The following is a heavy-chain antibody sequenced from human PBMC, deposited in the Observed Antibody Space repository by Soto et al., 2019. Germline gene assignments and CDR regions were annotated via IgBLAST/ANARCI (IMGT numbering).Heavy chain of an antibody. V-gene: IGHV1-18*04. CDR3: ARMVRGSKIDNYYYMDV. J-gene: IGHJ6*03. Sequence: QVELVQSGVEVKKPGASVKVSCKASGYTFTNHGLSWVRQAPGQGLEWMGWISASNGDTNYAQKFLGRVTVTTDASTSTGCMELRSLNSEDTAVYCWARMVRGSKIDNYYYMDVCGKGITVIGSS. D-gene: IGHD3-10*01. CDR1: GYTFTNHG. CDR2: ISASNGDT.